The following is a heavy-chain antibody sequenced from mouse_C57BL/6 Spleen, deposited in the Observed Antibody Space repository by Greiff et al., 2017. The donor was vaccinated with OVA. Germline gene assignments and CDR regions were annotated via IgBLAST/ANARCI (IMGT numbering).Heavy chain of an antibody. Sequence: VQLVESGAELVKPGASVKLSCKASGYTFTEYTIHWVKQRSGQGLEWIGWFYPGSGSIKYNEKFKDKATLTADKSSSTVYMELSRLTSEDSAVYFCARHEGRDGSSHWYFDVWGTGTTVTVSS. D-gene: IGHD1-1*01. V-gene: IGHV1-62-2*01. CDR1: GYTFTEYT. CDR2: FYPGSGSI. J-gene: IGHJ1*03. CDR3: ARHEGRDGSSHWYFDV.